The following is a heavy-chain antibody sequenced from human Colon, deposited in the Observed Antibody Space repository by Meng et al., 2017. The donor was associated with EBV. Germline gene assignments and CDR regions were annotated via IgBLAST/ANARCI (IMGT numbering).Heavy chain of an antibody. D-gene: IGHD2-2*01. Sequence: SGPGLVEPSGTLSLTCAVSGGYISTSDWWSWVRQPPGKGLEWIGEIYRGGGTNYNPSFKSRVTISVDTSNNHFSLKLSYVTAADTAVYYCARVRVIPAAVGFDYWGQGTLVTVSS. CDR1: GGYISTSDW. CDR3: ARVRVIPAAVGFDY. V-gene: IGHV4-4*02. CDR2: IYRGGGT. J-gene: IGHJ4*02.